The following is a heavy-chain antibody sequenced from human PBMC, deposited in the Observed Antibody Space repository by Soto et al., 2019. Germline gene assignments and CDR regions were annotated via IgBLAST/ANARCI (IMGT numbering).Heavy chain of an antibody. D-gene: IGHD2-2*01. J-gene: IGHJ6*02. V-gene: IGHV4-34*01. CDR2: INHSGST. Sequence: PSETLSLTCAVYGGSFSGYYWSWIRQPPGKGLERIGEINHSGSTNYNPSLKSRVTISVDTSKNQYSLKLSSVTAADTAVYYCSRGVIVQLLVLTPYYYYGMDVWGQGTTVTVSS. CDR3: SRGVIVQLLVLTPYYYYGMDV. CDR1: GGSFSGYY.